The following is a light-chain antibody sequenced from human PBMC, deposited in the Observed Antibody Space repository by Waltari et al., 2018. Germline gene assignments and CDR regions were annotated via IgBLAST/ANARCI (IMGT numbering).Light chain of an antibody. CDR2: WAS. J-gene: IGKJ4*01. CDR3: QQYYSTPPS. Sequence: DIVMTQSPDSLAVSLGERATIDCKSSPSILYSSNNKNYLAWYQRKPGQPPKLLIYWASTRESGVPDRFIGSGSGTDFTLTISSLQAEDVAVYYCQQYYSTPPSFGGGTKVEIK. CDR1: PSILYSSNNKNY. V-gene: IGKV4-1*01.